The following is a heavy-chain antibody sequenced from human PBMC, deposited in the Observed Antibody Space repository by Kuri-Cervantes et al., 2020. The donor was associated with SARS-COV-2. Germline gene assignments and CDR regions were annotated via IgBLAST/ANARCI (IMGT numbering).Heavy chain of an antibody. V-gene: IGHV4-4*02. J-gene: IGHJ6*02. CDR2: IYHSGST. CDR1: GGSISSSNW. CDR3: ARKVGGGDLYYYGMDV. D-gene: IGHD4-17*01. Sequence: SCAVSGGSISSSNWWSWVRQPPGKGLEWIGEIYHSGSTNYNPSLKSQVTISVDKSKNQFSLKLSSVTAADTAVYYCARKVGGGDLYYYGMDVWGQGTTVTVSS.